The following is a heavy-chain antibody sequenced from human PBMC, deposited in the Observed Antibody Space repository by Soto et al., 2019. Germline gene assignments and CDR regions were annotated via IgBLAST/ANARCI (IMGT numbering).Heavy chain of an antibody. D-gene: IGHD6-19*01. J-gene: IGHJ3*02. CDR1: GFAFSNYA. Sequence: PGGSLRLSCAASGFAFSNYAMSWVRQTPGKGLEWVSGIVAATGAKYYMDSVKGRFAISRDNAKNSLYLQMSILRAEDTAVYYCAREGIWLVRRDTVDAFDIWGQGTMVTVAS. CDR3: AREGIWLVRRDTVDAFDI. V-gene: IGHV3-7*01. CDR2: IVAATGAK.